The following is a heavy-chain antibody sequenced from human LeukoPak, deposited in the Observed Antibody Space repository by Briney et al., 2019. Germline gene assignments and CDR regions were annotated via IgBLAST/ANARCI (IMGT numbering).Heavy chain of an antibody. Sequence: MPSETLSLTCTVSGGSISSSSYYWVWIRQPPGKGPEWVGNIYYSGSTYYNPSPKSRLTISIDTSNNQFSLKLTSLTAADTAVYYCARRHSGSSLVDYWGQGTLVTVSS. CDR1: GGSISSSSYY. J-gene: IGHJ4*02. CDR2: IYYSGST. V-gene: IGHV4-39*01. D-gene: IGHD1-26*01. CDR3: ARRHSGSSLVDY.